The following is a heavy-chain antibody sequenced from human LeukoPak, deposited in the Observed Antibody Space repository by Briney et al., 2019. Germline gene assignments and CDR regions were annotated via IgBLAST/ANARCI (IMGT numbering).Heavy chain of an antibody. CDR1: GFTFSSYS. Sequence: GGSLRLSCAASGFTFSSYSMNWVRQAPGKGLEWVSSISSSSSYIYYADSVKGRFTISRDNAKNSLYLQMNSLRAEDTAVYYCARDLGIFGALDYWGQGTLVTVSS. CDR3: ARDLGIFGALDY. CDR2: ISSSSSYI. J-gene: IGHJ4*02. D-gene: IGHD3-3*01. V-gene: IGHV3-21*01.